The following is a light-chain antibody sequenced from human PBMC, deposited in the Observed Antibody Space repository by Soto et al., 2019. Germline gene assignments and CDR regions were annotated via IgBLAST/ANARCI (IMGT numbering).Light chain of an antibody. Sequence: EIVLTQSPATMSLSPGERATLSCRASQSVSSSLAWYQQKPGQAPRLLIYDASNRATGIPARFSGSGAGTDFTLTSSGLEPEDFAVYYCQQRSNWRTLGQGTKLELK. J-gene: IGKJ2*01. CDR3: QQRSNWRT. CDR2: DAS. V-gene: IGKV3-11*01. CDR1: QSVSSS.